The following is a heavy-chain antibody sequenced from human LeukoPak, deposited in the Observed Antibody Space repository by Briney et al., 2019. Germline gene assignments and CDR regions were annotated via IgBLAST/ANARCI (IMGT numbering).Heavy chain of an antibody. D-gene: IGHD2-2*01. Sequence: ASVKVSCKASGYTFTGYYMHWVRQAPGQGLEWMGWINPNSGGTNYAQKFQGWVTMTRDTSISTAYMELSRLRSDDTAVYYCARDLGYCSSTSCYGWFDPWGQGTLVNVSS. CDR3: ARDLGYCSSTSCYGWFDP. CDR2: INPNSGGT. J-gene: IGHJ5*02. CDR1: GYTFTGYY. V-gene: IGHV1-2*04.